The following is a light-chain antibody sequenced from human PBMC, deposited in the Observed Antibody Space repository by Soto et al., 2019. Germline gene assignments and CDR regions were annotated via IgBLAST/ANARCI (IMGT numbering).Light chain of an antibody. CDR1: QDIDIS. Sequence: GARVTKTGRASQDIDISLDWFQQRPGKAPKVLIYAASGLVTGVPPTFSGSGSGTEFTLTISSVQPDDFATYFCQLYDIFSWTFGQVAMA. CDR3: QLYDIFSWT. CDR2: AAS. V-gene: IGKV1-5*01. J-gene: IGKJ1*01.